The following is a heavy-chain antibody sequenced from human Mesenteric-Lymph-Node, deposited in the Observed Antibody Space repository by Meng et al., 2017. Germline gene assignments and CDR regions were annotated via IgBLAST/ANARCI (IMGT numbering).Heavy chain of an antibody. CDR2: INPSGGST. CDR1: GYTFTGYY. D-gene: IGHD3-9*01. CDR3: ARDHDILTGYYRRLDY. J-gene: IGHJ4*02. V-gene: IGHV1-46*01. Sequence: QGQLSQSGAELKQPEASVMGSCKASGYTFTGYYMHWVRQAPGQGLEWMGIINPSGGSTSYAQKYQGRVTMTRYTSTSTVYMELSSLKSDDTAVYYCARDHDILTGYYRRLDYWGQGTLVTVSS.